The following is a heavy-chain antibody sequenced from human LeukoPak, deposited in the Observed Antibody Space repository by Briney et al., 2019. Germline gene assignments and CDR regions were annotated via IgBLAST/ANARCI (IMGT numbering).Heavy chain of an antibody. CDR2: INHSGST. V-gene: IGHV4-34*01. J-gene: IGHJ5*02. D-gene: IGHD3-10*01. CDR1: GGTFSGYY. CDR3: ARVRRYYGSGSYWFDP. Sequence: SETLSLTCAVYGGTFSGYYWSWIRQPPGKGLEWIWEINHSGSTNYNPSLKSRVTISVDTSKNQFSLKLSSVTAADTAVYYCARVRRYYGSGSYWFDPWGQGTLVTVSS.